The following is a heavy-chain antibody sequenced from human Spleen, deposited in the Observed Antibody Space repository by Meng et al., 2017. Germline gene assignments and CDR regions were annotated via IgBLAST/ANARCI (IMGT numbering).Heavy chain of an antibody. D-gene: IGHD6-13*01. CDR3: ARDEDISAAGYLLGDF. V-gene: IGHV1-2*06. CDR2: IDPKSDNT. J-gene: IGHJ4*02. Sequence: VKVVQSGPEVKKPGASVKVSCKASGYTFAAYWIQCVRQAPGQGLEWMGRIDPKSDNTHYAQKFQGRVTMTRDTSISTAYMELSGLRSDDTAVYYCARDEDISAAGYLLGDFWGQGTLVTVSS. CDR1: GYTFAAYW.